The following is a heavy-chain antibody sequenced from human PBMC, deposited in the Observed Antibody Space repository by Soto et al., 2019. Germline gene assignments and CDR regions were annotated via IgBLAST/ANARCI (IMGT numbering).Heavy chain of an antibody. CDR3: ARGTTNDSSGYYYVGFDP. J-gene: IGHJ5*02. V-gene: IGHV4-61*01. D-gene: IGHD3-22*01. CDR2: IYYSGST. CDR1: VGSVSSGSYY. Sequence: TLSLTCTVSVGSVSSGSYYWSWIRQPPGKGLEWIGYIYYSGSTNYNPSLKSRVTISVDTSKNQFSLKLSSVTAADTAVYYCARGTTNDSSGYYYVGFDPWGQGTLVTVSS.